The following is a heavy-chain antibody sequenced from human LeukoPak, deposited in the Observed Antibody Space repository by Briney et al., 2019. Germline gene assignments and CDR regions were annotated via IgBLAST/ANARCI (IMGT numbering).Heavy chain of an antibody. D-gene: IGHD3-22*01. CDR2: INQDGSEK. CDR3: AREYYSDSSGSDY. CDR1: VFTFSSYW. J-gene: IGHJ4*02. Sequence: PGGSLRLSCAASVFTFSSYWMSWVRPAPGKGLEWVANINQDGSEKYSVDSVKGRFTISRDNAKNSLYLQMNSLRAEDTAVYYCAREYYSDSSGSDYWGQGTLVTVSS. V-gene: IGHV3-7*05.